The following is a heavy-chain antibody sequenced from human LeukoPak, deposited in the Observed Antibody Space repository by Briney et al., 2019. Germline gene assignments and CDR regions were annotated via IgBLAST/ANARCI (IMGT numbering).Heavy chain of an antibody. V-gene: IGHV3-30*02. Sequence: GGSLRLSCAASGCTFSSYGMHWIRQAPGKGLEWVAFIRYDGSNKYYADAVKGRFTISRDNSKNTLYLQMYSLRAEDTAVYHWASRWRFGQLRNYYYYYYMDVWGKGTTVTVSS. D-gene: IGHD3-10*01. CDR2: IRYDGSNK. J-gene: IGHJ6*03. CDR3: ASRWRFGQLRNYYYYYYMDV. CDR1: GCTFSSYG.